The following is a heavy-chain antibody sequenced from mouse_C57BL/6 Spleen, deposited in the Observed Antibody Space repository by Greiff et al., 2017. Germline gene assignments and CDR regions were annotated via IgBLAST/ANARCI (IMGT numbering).Heavy chain of an antibody. Sequence: EVQLKESGPGMVKPSQSLSLTCTVTGYSITSGYDWHWIRHFPGNKLEWMGYISYSGSTNYNPSLKSRISITHDTSKNHFFLKLNSVTTEDTATYYCARGATEYFDYWGQGTTLTVSS. CDR2: ISYSGST. V-gene: IGHV3-1*01. CDR3: ARGATEYFDY. J-gene: IGHJ2*01. CDR1: GYSITSGYD.